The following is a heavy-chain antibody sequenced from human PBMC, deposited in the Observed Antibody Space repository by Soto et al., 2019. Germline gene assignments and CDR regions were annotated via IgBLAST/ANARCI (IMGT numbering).Heavy chain of an antibody. V-gene: IGHV1-69*04. CDR1: GGTFSSYT. J-gene: IGHJ5*02. Sequence: GASVKVSCKASGGTFSSYTISWVRQAPGQGLEWMGRLIPILGIANYAQKFQGRVTITADKSTSTAYMELSSLRSEDTAVYYCARDTTRCSSTSCYVSWFDPWGQGTLVTVSS. CDR3: ARDTTRCSSTSCYVSWFDP. CDR2: LIPILGIA. D-gene: IGHD2-2*01.